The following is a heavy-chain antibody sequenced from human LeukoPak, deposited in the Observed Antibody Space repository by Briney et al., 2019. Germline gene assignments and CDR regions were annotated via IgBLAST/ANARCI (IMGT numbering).Heavy chain of an antibody. V-gene: IGHV4-61*02. CDR2: FYTRGTA. J-gene: IGHJ3*02. Sequence: SETLSLTCTVSGGSISSRNYYWAWIRQPPGKGLEWIGRFYTRGTATYNTSLKSRVTISIDTSKNQFSLRLSSVTAADTAIYYCARDQPALGPDAFDIWGQGTMVTVSS. D-gene: IGHD2-2*01. CDR1: GGSISSRNYY. CDR3: ARDQPALGPDAFDI.